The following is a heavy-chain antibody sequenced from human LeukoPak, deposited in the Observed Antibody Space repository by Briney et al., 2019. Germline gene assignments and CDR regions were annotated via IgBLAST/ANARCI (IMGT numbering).Heavy chain of an antibody. CDR1: GFTFSTYG. J-gene: IGHJ4*02. CDR3: AIAQLPRHVLGNFYSYY. V-gene: IGHV3-30*03. Sequence: PGGSLRLSCAASGFTFSTYGMHWVRQAPGKGLEWVAVVSFDSNNLYYADSVKGRFTISRDNSKNTLYLQMNSLRGEDTAVYYCAIAQLPRHVLGNFYSYYWGQGTLVTVSS. CDR2: VSFDSNNL. D-gene: IGHD2-8*02.